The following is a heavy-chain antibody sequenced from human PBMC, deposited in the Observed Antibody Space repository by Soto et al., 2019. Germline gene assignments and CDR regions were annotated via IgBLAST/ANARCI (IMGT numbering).Heavy chain of an antibody. CDR1: GYSFTSLD. V-gene: IGHV1-8*01. CDR2: MEPSTGRT. J-gene: IGHJ4*02. CDR3: ARGVSAGVDY. Sequence: ASVKVSCKASGYSFTSLDINWVRQTAGQGLEWMGWMEPSTGRTGYAQKFQGRVTMTRDTSINTAYMELTTLTSDDTAFYYCARGVSAGVDYWGQGTLVTVSS. D-gene: IGHD6-19*01.